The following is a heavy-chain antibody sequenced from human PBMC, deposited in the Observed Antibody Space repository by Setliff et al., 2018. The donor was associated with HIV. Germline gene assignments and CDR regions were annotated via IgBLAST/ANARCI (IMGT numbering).Heavy chain of an antibody. CDR3: ATKAMIRGKPFDH. J-gene: IGHJ4*02. Sequence: SETLSLTCAVYGGSLDNYYWTWIRQPPGRGLECIGEITDGGDTAYNSSLQSRLTISLDTSKKQFALKLHSMTAADTAVYYCATKAMIRGKPFDHWGQGMLVTVSS. D-gene: IGHD3-10*01. CDR1: GGSLDNYY. CDR2: ITDGGDT. V-gene: IGHV4-34*01.